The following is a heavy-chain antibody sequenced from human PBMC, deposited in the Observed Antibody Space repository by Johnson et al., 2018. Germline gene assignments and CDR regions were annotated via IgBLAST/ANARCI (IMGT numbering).Heavy chain of an antibody. CDR3: TKDLTGPYYYGMDV. V-gene: IGHV3-30*18. CDR2: ISYDGSDK. CDR1: GFTFSDYG. D-gene: IGHD3-10*01. Sequence: QVQLVESGGGVVQXGRSLRLSCAASGFTFSDYGIHWVRQAPGKGLEWVAIISYDGSDKYYADSVTGQFTISRDNSKNTLYLKMSSLRAEDTAVYYCTKDLTGPYYYGMDVWGQGTTVTVSS. J-gene: IGHJ6*02.